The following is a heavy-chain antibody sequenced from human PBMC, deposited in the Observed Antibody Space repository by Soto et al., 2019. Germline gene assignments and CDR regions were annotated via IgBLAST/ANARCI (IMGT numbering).Heavy chain of an antibody. V-gene: IGHV3-74*01. CDR2: IDGDASST. CDR1: GFSIRDYW. Sequence: GGSLRLSCEASGFSIRDYWMHWVRQAPGEGLVWVSCIDGDASSTTYADSVKGRFTISRDDAKNTVYLQMTSLRAEDTAVYFCARDRSYAMEVWGQGTRVTVSS. J-gene: IGHJ6*02. CDR3: ARDRSYAMEV.